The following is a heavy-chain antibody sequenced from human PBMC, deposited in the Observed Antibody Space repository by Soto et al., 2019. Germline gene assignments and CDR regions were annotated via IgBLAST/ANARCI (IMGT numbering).Heavy chain of an antibody. J-gene: IGHJ4*02. D-gene: IGHD3-22*01. CDR1: GGSISSGGYY. Sequence: PSETLSLTCTVSGGSISSGGYYWSWIRQHPGKGLEWIGYIYYSGSTYYNPSLKSRVTISVDTSKNQFSLKLSSVTAADTAVYYCARHVSGYYSTLDYWGQGTLVTVSS. CDR2: IYYSGST. V-gene: IGHV4-39*01. CDR3: ARHVSGYYSTLDY.